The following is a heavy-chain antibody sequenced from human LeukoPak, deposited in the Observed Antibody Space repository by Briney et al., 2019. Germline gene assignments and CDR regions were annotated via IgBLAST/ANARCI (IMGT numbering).Heavy chain of an antibody. CDR3: AGSRAAHYYYGMAV. D-gene: IGHD6-13*01. CDR2: INSISTYI. Sequence: GGSLRLSCAASGFTLSRYTMNWVREAPGKGLEWVSSINSISTYIYYADSAKGRFTISRDNAKNSLYLEMNSLRVEDTGVYYCAGSRAAHYYYGMAVWGQGTTVTVSS. J-gene: IGHJ6*02. V-gene: IGHV3-21*01. CDR1: GFTLSRYT.